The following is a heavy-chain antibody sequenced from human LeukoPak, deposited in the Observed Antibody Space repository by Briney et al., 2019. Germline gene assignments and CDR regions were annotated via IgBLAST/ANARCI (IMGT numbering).Heavy chain of an antibody. D-gene: IGHD3-3*01. CDR3: AKDSDYDFWSGYPHY. Sequence: PGGSLRLSCAASGFTFSSYAMSWVRQAPGKGLEWVSAISGSGGSTYYADSVRGRFTISRDNSKNTLYLQMNSLRAEDTAVYYCAKDSDYDFWSGYPHYWGQGTLVTVSS. V-gene: IGHV3-23*01. CDR2: ISGSGGST. J-gene: IGHJ4*02. CDR1: GFTFSSYA.